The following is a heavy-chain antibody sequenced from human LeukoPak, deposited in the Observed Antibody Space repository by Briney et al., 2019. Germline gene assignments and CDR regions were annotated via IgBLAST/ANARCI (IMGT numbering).Heavy chain of an antibody. V-gene: IGHV3-23*01. CDR2: ISGGGDVT. Sequence: GGSLRLSCAASGFTFSSYGMSWVRQAPGKGLEWVSTISGGGDVTYYADSVKGRFTISRDTSKNTLYLQMNSLRVEDTAIYYCARDSSMLRGPLVIYYFDFWGQGTLVTVSS. D-gene: IGHD3-10*01. J-gene: IGHJ4*02. CDR1: GFTFSSYG. CDR3: ARDSSMLRGPLVIYYFDF.